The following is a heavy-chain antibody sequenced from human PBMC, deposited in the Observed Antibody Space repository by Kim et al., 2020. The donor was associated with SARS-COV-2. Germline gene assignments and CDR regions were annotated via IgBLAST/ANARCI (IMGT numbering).Heavy chain of an antibody. CDR3: ARADCIVSSCYDNWFDP. D-gene: IGHD6-13*01. J-gene: IGHJ5*02. V-gene: IGHV1-69*13. CDR1: GYTFTNYA. Sequence: SVKVSCKASGYTFTNYAINWVRQAPGQGLEWMGRIIPYIGTTNYAQKFHGRVTMTADATTSTAYMELSSLRSDDTAVYYCARADCIVSSCYDNWFDPWGQGTLVTVSS. CDR2: IIPYIGTT.